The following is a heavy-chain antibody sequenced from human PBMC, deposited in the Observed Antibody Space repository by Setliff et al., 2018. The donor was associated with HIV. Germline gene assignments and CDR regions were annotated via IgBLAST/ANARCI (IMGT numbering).Heavy chain of an antibody. J-gene: IGHJ5*02. CDR3: ARDQGNTIFGVVSRGWFDP. Sequence: GGSLRLSCAASRFTVSSYSMNWVRQAPGKGLEWVSSISSSSSYIYYADSVKGRFTISRDNAKNSLYLQMNSLRAEDTAVYYCARDQGNTIFGVVSRGWFDPWGQGTLVTVSS. D-gene: IGHD3-3*01. CDR1: RFTVSSYS. V-gene: IGHV3-21*01. CDR2: ISSSSSYI.